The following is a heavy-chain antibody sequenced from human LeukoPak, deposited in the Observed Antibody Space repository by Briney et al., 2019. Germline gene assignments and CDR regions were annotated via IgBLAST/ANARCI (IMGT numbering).Heavy chain of an antibody. CDR3: ARGPNSNWSGLDF. CDR1: GFTFSDYW. D-gene: IGHD6-6*01. Sequence: QPGGSLRLSCVASGFTFSDYWIHWVRQLPGKGLVWVSRISPTGSTTSYADSVKGRFTVSRDNAKNTLYLQVNNLRAEDTAVYYCARGPNSNWSGLDFWGQGTLLTVSS. CDR2: ISPTGSTT. V-gene: IGHV3-74*01. J-gene: IGHJ4*02.